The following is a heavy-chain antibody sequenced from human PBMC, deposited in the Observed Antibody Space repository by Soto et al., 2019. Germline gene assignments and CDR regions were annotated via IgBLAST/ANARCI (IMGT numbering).Heavy chain of an antibody. CDR1: GFTFSSYG. D-gene: IGHD3-9*01. CDR3: ARDRYFTYYDILTGYSRGPGAFDI. CDR2: IWYDGSNK. Sequence: SLRLSCAASGFTFSSYGMHWVRQAPGKGLGWVAVIWYDGSNKYYADSVKGRFTISRDNSKNTLYLQMNSLRAEDTAVYYCARDRYFTYYDILTGYSRGPGAFDIWGQGTMVTVSS. V-gene: IGHV3-33*01. J-gene: IGHJ3*02.